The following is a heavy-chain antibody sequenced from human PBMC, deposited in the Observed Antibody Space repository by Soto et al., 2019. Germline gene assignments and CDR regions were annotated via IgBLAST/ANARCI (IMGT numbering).Heavy chain of an antibody. CDR2: ISGNAGST. V-gene: IGHV3-23*01. CDR1: RVTLYMSA. Sequence: AASRVTLYMSAIGWALKDPGKGLEWVSSISGNAGSTYYADSVKGRLTISRDNSKNTLYLQMNSLRAGDTAIYYCARCCITSRRRTTYFFGMDIWGQGTSVTVSS. J-gene: IGHJ6*02. D-gene: IGHD6-6*01. CDR3: ARCCITSRRRTTYFFGMDI.